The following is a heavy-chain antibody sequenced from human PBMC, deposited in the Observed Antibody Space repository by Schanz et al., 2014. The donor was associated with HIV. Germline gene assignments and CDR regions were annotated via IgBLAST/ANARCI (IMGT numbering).Heavy chain of an antibody. V-gene: IGHV3-21*02. Sequence: VQLVESGGGVVQPGRSLRLSCAGSGFSFDTFGIHWVRQAPGKGLEWASPISSDSSYIFYADSMKGRFTISRDNARNSLYLQIRSLRAEDTAVYYCARGGLGVVAEGNAFDLWGQGTLVTVSS. CDR3: ARGGLGVVAEGNAFDL. CDR1: GFSFDTFG. J-gene: IGHJ3*01. D-gene: IGHD2-15*01. CDR2: ISSDSSYI.